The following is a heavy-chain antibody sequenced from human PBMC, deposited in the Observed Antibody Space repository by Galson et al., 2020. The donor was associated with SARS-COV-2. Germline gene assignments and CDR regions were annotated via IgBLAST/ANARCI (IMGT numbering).Heavy chain of an antibody. CDR3: ARSPGYSSGWSDGFDI. CDR1: GYTFTGYY. Sequence: ASVKVSCKASGYTFTGYYMHWVRQAPGQGLEWMGWINPNGGVTNYAQKFQGRVTMTRDTSISTASLELTSLRPDDTAVYYCARSPGYSSGWSDGFDIWGQGTLVTVSS. CDR2: INPNGGVT. J-gene: IGHJ3*02. D-gene: IGHD6-19*01. V-gene: IGHV1-2*02.